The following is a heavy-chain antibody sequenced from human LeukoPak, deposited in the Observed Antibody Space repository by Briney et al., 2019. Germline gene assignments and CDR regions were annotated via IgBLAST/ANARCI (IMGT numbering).Heavy chain of an antibody. CDR2: INPNSGGT. CDR3: AREYCSSTSCYSPGYNWFDP. J-gene: IGHJ5*02. Sequence: ASVKVSCKASGYTFTGYYMHWVRQAPGQGLEWMGWINPNSGGTNYAQKFQGRVTMTRNTSISTAYMELSSLRSEDTAVYYCAREYCSSTSCYSPGYNWFDPWGQGTLVTVSS. D-gene: IGHD2-2*01. V-gene: IGHV1-2*02. CDR1: GYTFTGYY.